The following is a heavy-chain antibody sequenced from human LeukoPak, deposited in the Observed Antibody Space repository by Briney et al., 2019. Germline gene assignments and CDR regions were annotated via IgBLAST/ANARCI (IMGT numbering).Heavy chain of an antibody. V-gene: IGHV3-23*01. CDR2: INDGDGT. CDR3: AKGLRTGVGPYMGYHYYMDV. J-gene: IGHJ6*03. D-gene: IGHD3-16*01. CDR1: GFTFSSYA. Sequence: QPGGSLRLSCAASGFTFSSYAMSWVRQAPGKGLKWVSTINDGDGTYYADSVKGRFTISRDNSYNTVSLQMNSLRDEDTGVYYCAKGLRTGVGPYMGYHYYMDVWGKGATVTVSS.